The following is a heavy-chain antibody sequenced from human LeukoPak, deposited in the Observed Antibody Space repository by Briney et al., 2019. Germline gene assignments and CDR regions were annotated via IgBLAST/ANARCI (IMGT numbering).Heavy chain of an antibody. CDR3: ARDLMT. CDR1: GGSFSGKY. CDR2: ITHSGST. J-gene: IGHJ4*02. Sequence: PSETLSLTCAVYGGSFSGKYWTWIRQPPGKGLEWIGEITHSGSTYYNPSLKSRVTISVDTSKNQFSLKLNSVTAADTAVYHCARDLMTWGQGTLVTVSS. V-gene: IGHV4-34*01.